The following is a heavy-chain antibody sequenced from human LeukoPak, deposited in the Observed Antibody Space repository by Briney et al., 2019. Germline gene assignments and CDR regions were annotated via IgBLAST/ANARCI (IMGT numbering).Heavy chain of an antibody. D-gene: IGHD3-10*01. Sequence: GGSLRLSCAASGFTFSSYWMHWVRQAPGKGLVSVSRISGDESSTNYADSVKGRFTVSRDNAENTLYLQMNSLRAEDTAVYYCATLGSYFDYWGQGTLVTVSP. CDR3: ATLGSYFDY. V-gene: IGHV3-74*01. CDR1: GFTFSSYW. J-gene: IGHJ4*02. CDR2: ISGDESST.